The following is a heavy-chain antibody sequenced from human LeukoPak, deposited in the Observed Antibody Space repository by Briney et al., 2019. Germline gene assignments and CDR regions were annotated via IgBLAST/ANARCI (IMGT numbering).Heavy chain of an antibody. CDR3: ARGRTTVTTPAFDP. CDR2: INHSGST. CDR1: GGSFSGYY. V-gene: IGHV4-34*01. D-gene: IGHD4-17*01. Sequence: PSETLSLTCAVYGGSFSGYYWSWIRQPPGKGLEWIGEINHSGSTNYNPSLKSRVTISVDTPKNQFSLKLSSVTAADTAVYYCARGRTTVTTPAFDPWGQGTLVTVSS. J-gene: IGHJ5*02.